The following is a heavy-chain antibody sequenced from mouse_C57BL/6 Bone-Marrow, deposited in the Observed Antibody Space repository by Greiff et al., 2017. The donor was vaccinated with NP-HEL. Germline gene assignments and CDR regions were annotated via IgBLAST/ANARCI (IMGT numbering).Heavy chain of an antibody. J-gene: IGHJ2*01. V-gene: IGHV14-4*01. CDR2: IDPENGDT. CDR3: TTGDDYPYYFDY. D-gene: IGHD2-4*01. CDR1: GFNIKDDY. Sequence: VQLQQSGAELVRPGASVKLSCTASGFNIKDDYMHWVKQRPEQGLEWIGWIDPENGDTEYASQFQGKATITADTSSNTAYLQLSSLTSEDTAVYYCTTGDDYPYYFDYWGQGTTLTVSS.